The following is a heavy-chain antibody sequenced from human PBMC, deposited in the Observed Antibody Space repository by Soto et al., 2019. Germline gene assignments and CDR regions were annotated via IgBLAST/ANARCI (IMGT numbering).Heavy chain of an antibody. CDR1: GGTFSSYG. D-gene: IGHD4-4*01. V-gene: IGHV1-69*06. CDR2: IIPIFGTA. CDR3: ARQGAHSDSYYYGMDV. J-gene: IGHJ6*02. Sequence: QVQLVQSGAEVKKPGSSVKVSCKASGGTFSSYGISWVRQAPGQGLEWMGGIIPIFGTANYAQKFQGRVTITADKSTSTAYRELSSVRSEDTAVYYGARQGAHSDSYYYGMDVWGQGTTVTVSS.